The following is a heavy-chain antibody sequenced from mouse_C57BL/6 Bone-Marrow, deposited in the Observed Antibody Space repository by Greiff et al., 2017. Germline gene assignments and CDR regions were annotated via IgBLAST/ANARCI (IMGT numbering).Heavy chain of an antibody. CDR2: IYPGNSDT. J-gene: IGHJ4*01. V-gene: IGHV1-5*01. Sequence: VHVKQSGTVLARPGASVKMSCKTSGYTFTSYWMHWVKQRPGQGLEWIGAIYPGNSDTSYNQKFKGKAKLTAVTSASTAYMELSSLTNEDSAVYYCTRWGRIYYYGSSPYYYAMDYWGQGTSVTVSS. D-gene: IGHD1-1*01. CDR1: GYTFTSYW. CDR3: TRWGRIYYYGSSPYYYAMDY.